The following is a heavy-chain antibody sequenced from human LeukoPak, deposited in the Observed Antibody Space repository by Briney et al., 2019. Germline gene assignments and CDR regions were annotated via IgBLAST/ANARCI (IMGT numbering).Heavy chain of an antibody. CDR1: GSTFSSYA. V-gene: IGHV3-30-3*01. D-gene: IGHD2-2*01. Sequence: GGSLRLSCAASGSTFSSYAMHWVRQAPGKGLEWVAVISYDGSDKYYADSVKGRFTISRDNSKNTLYLQMNSLRAEDTAVYYCAGVVPAAMGFLCYYMDVWGKGTTVTVSS. J-gene: IGHJ6*03. CDR2: ISYDGSDK. CDR3: AGVVPAAMGFLCYYMDV.